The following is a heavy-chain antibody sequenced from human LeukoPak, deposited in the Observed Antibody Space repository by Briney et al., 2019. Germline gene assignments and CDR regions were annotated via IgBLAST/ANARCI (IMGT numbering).Heavy chain of an antibody. CDR1: GYTFTGYY. D-gene: IGHD6-19*01. CDR3: AREYSSGWPAAYNWFDP. Sequence: EASVKVSCKASGYTFTGYYMHWVRQPPGQGLEWMGWINPNSGGTNYAQKFQGRVTMTRDTSISTAYMELSRLRSDDTAVYYCAREYSSGWPAAYNWFDPWSQGTLVTVSS. V-gene: IGHV1-2*02. J-gene: IGHJ5*02. CDR2: INPNSGGT.